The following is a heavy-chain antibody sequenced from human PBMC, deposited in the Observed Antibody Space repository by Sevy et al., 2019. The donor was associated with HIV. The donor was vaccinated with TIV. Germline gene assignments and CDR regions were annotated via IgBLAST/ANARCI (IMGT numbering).Heavy chain of an antibody. Sequence: GGSLRLSCVASGFTFSSYEMNWVRQAPGKGLEWVSYISNSDSDIHYSDSLRGRFTISRDNAKNSLFLQMNSLRAEDTAVYYCARDLPPSATTVAHFDYWGQGTLVTVSS. CDR3: ARDLPPSATTVAHFDY. V-gene: IGHV3-48*03. CDR2: ISNSDSDI. CDR1: GFTFSSYE. J-gene: IGHJ4*02. D-gene: IGHD4-17*01.